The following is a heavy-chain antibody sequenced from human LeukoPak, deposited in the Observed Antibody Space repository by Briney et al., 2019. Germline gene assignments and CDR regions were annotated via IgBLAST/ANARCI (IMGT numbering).Heavy chain of an antibody. V-gene: IGHV1-2*04. D-gene: IGHD6-13*01. CDR2: INANSGGT. CDR3: ARSGPSSSWYFWFDP. J-gene: IGHJ5*02. Sequence: ASVTVSCKASGYTFTGYYMHWVRQAPGQGLEWMGRINANSGGTNYAQKFQGWVTMTRDTSISTVYMELSRLRSDDTAVYYCARSGPSSSWYFWFDPWGQGTLVTVSS. CDR1: GYTFTGYY.